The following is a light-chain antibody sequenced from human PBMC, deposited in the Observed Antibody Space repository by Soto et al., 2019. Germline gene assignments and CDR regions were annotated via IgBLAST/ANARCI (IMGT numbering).Light chain of an antibody. CDR2: EVS. V-gene: IGLV2-14*01. CDR1: SSDVGGYNY. Sequence: QSALTQPASVSGSPGQSITISCTGTSSDVGGYNYVSWYQQHPGKAPKLMIYEVSNRPSGVSNRFSGSKSGNTASLTVSGLQAEDEADYYCCSYGGSRTPLFGGGTKLTVL. CDR3: CSYGGSRTPL. J-gene: IGLJ2*01.